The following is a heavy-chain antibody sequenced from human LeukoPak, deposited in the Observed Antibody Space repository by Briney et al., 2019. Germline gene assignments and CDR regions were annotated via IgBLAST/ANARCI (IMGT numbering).Heavy chain of an antibody. CDR2: ISYDGSNK. D-gene: IGHD3-22*01. V-gene: IGHV3-30*04. CDR1: GFTFSNYA. Sequence: PGGSLRLSCAASGFTFSNYAIHWVRQAPGKGLEWVAVISYDGSNKYYADSVKGRFTISRDNSKNTLYLQMNSLRAEDTAVYYCASDGYYYDSSGYYSFTFDYWGQGTLVTVSS. CDR3: ASDGYYYDSSGYYSFTFDY. J-gene: IGHJ4*02.